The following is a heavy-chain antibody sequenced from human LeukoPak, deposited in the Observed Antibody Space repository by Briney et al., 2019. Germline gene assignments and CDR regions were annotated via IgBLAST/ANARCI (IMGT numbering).Heavy chain of an antibody. Sequence: GASVKVSCKASGYTFTNYAMNWVRQAPGQGLEWMGWINPNSGGTNYAQKFQGRVTMTRDTSISTAYMELSRLRSDDTAVYYCARREVYCTNGVCYPEFDYWGQGTLVTVSS. CDR2: INPNSGGT. CDR3: ARREVYCTNGVCYPEFDY. V-gene: IGHV1-2*02. D-gene: IGHD2-8*01. CDR1: GYTFTNYA. J-gene: IGHJ4*02.